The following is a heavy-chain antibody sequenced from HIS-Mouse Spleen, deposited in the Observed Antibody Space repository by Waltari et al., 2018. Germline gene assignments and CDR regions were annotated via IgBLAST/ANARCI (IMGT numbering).Heavy chain of an antibody. CDR2: INSDGSST. J-gene: IGHJ4*02. D-gene: IGHD3-10*01. CDR3: ARLHLIRGVPDY. Sequence: EVQLVESGGGLVQPGGSLRLSCAASGFTFSSYWMHWVRQAPGKGLVGVSRINSDGSSTSYADSVKGRFTISRDNAKNTLYLQMNSLRAEDTAVYYCARLHLIRGVPDYWGQGTLVTVSS. CDR1: GFTFSSYW. V-gene: IGHV3-74*01.